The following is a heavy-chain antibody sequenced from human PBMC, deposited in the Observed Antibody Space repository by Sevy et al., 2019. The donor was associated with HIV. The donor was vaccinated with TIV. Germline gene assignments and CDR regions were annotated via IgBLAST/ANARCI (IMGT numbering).Heavy chain of an antibody. J-gene: IGHJ6*02. CDR2: ISAGGTTT. CDR3: AKRYCSTITCYDDDFWNPYYFYGLDV. D-gene: IGHD2-2*01. V-gene: IGHV3-23*01. CDR1: GFIFSNYP. Sequence: GGSLRLSCAASGFIFSNYPMIWVRHSPGKGLEWVSDISAGGTTTYYADSVEGRFTISRDNSKNTVSLQMNSLGDEDTAIYYCAKRYCSTITCYDDDFWNPYYFYGLDVWGQGISVTVSS.